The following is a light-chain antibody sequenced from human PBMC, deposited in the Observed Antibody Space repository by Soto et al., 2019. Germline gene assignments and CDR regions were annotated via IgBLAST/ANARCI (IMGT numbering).Light chain of an antibody. CDR1: QSISTY. Sequence: DIQMTQSPSSLSASVGDRVTITCRASQSISTYLNWYQQKPGKAPKFLLYVASTLQSRVPSRYSGSGAGTEYTLNISTLQPEDFTTYYCQQSYSSPYAFSQGTKLEIK. CDR2: VAS. J-gene: IGKJ2*01. V-gene: IGKV1-39*01. CDR3: QQSYSSPYA.